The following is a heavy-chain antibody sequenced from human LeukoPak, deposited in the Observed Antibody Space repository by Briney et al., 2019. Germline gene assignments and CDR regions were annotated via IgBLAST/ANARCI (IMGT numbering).Heavy chain of an antibody. Sequence: GGSLRLSCAASGFTFSSYSMNWVRQAPGKGLEWVSSISSSSYIYYADSVKGRFTISRDNSKNTLYRQMNSLRAEDTAVYYCVKDYDFWSGYYSPTRGYFDYWGQGTLVTVSS. CDR2: ISSSSYI. D-gene: IGHD3-3*01. CDR3: VKDYDFWSGYYSPTRGYFDY. V-gene: IGHV3-21*01. J-gene: IGHJ4*02. CDR1: GFTFSSYS.